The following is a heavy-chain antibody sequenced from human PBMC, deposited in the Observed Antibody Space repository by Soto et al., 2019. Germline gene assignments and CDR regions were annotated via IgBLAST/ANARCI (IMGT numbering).Heavy chain of an antibody. CDR1: GITFSDLH. D-gene: IGHD1-26*01. Sequence: EVLLQQSGAEAREPGGVVKMSCAVSGITFSDLHMHWVKQAPGKGLEWVGLVEVENDDRLYAEKYRGRLNINTDTSRHPSYMELTRLTSDDTAIYFCAAVRGSLGSLSFDYWGQGTPVTVSA. V-gene: IGHV1-69-2*01. CDR3: AAVRGSLGSLSFDY. J-gene: IGHJ4*02. CDR2: VEVENDDR.